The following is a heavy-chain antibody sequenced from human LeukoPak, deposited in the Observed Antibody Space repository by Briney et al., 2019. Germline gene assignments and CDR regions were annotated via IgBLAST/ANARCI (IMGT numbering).Heavy chain of an antibody. J-gene: IGHJ3*02. CDR3: ARDRNWGAYDI. V-gene: IGHV1-46*01. CDR1: GYTFTSYY. D-gene: IGHD7-27*01. Sequence: ASVKVSCKASGYTFTSYYMHWVRQAPGQGLEWMRIINPSGGSTSYAQKFQGRVTMTRDMSTSTVYMELSSLRAEDTAVYYCARDRNWGAYDIWGQGTMVTVSS. CDR2: INPSGGST.